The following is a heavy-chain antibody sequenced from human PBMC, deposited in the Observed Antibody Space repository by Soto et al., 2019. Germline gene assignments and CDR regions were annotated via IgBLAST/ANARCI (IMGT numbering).Heavy chain of an antibody. CDR3: ARDSSVTYGAFDI. V-gene: IGHV3-21*01. CDR1: GFTFSSYS. Sequence: GGSLRLSCAASGFTFSSYSMNWVRQAPGKGLEWVSSISSSSSYIYYADSVKGRFTISRDNAKNSLYLQMNSLRAEDTAVYYCARDSSVTYGAFDIWGQGTMVTVSS. J-gene: IGHJ3*02. D-gene: IGHD4-17*01. CDR2: ISSSSSYI.